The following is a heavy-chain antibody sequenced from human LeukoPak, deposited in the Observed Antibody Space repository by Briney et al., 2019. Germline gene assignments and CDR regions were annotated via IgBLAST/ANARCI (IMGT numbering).Heavy chain of an antibody. Sequence: GESLRLSCAASGFTFSKLWVTWARQAPEKGLEWVGHIRSKVDGGTADYAAPVKGRFTISRDDSKDTVYLQMNSLKSEDTGVYYCIGAYLGYWGRGTLVTVSS. J-gene: IGHJ4*02. V-gene: IGHV3-15*01. CDR3: IGAYLGY. CDR2: IRSKVDGGTA. CDR1: GFTFSKLW. D-gene: IGHD3-3*02.